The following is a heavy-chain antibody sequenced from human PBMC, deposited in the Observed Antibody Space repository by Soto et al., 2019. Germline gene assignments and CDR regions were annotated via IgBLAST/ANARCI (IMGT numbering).Heavy chain of an antibody. D-gene: IGHD1-26*01. V-gene: IGHV3-53*01. J-gene: IGHJ4*02. CDR2: IYSGGST. CDR1: GFTVSSNY. Sequence: PGGSLRLSCAASGFTVSSNYMSWVRQAPGKGLEWVSVIYSGGSTYYADSVKGRFTISRDNSKNTLYLQMNSLRAEDTALYYCAQGTDYYLFDYWGQGTLVIVSA. CDR3: AQGTDYYLFDY.